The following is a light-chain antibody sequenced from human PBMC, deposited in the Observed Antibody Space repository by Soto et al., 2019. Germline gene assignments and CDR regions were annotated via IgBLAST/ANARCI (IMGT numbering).Light chain of an antibody. CDR2: GAS. CDR1: QSVSSN. CDR3: QQYNNWPRT. J-gene: IGKJ3*01. Sequence: EIVMTQSPATLSVSPGERATLSCRASQSVSSNLAWYQQKPGQAPRLLIYGASTRATGIPARFSGSGSGTGFTLTISSLQSEDFAVYYCQQYNNWPRTFGPGTKVDIK. V-gene: IGKV3-15*01.